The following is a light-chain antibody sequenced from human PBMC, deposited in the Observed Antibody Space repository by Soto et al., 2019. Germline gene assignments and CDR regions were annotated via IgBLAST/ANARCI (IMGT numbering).Light chain of an antibody. V-gene: IGKV1-39*01. CDR1: PSIGIF. CDR3: QQTYSLVT. CDR2: TAS. Sequence: IQMTQSPSSLSASVGDKVTITCRASPSIGIFLTLYQQKPGKAPQLLIYTASSLPSGVPSRFSASGSGTDFTLTIRSLQPEDFATYYCQQTYSLVTVGGGTKVEIK. J-gene: IGKJ4*01.